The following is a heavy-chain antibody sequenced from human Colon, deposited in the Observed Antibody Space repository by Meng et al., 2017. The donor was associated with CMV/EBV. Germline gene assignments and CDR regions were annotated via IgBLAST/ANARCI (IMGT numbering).Heavy chain of an antibody. D-gene: IGHD3-3*01. CDR2: FTYDEINA. Sequence: SGFRFSDCGMHWVRQAPGKGLEWVAVFTYDEINAHYADSMRGRFTISRDNSKNMLYLQMNNLRVEDTAVYYCAKEQSSGYYRTSDYWGQGTLVTVSS. CDR1: GFRFSDCG. J-gene: IGHJ4*02. CDR3: AKEQSSGYYRTSDY. V-gene: IGHV3-30*18.